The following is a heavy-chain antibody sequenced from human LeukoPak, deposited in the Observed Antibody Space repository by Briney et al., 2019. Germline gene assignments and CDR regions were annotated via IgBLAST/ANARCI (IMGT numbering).Heavy chain of an antibody. J-gene: IGHJ4*02. CDR3: ARHRARKAFSPFDY. Sequence: SETLSLTCTVSGGSISSYYWSWIRQPPGKGLEWIGYIYYSGSTNYNPSLKSRVTISVDTSKNQFSLKLSSVTAADTAVYYCARHRARKAFSPFDYWGQGTLVTVSS. D-gene: IGHD3-10*01. V-gene: IGHV4-59*08. CDR2: IYYSGST. CDR1: GGSISSYY.